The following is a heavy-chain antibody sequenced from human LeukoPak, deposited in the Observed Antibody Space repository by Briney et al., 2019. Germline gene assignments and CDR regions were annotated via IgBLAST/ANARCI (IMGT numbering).Heavy chain of an antibody. Sequence: GESLQISCKGSGYSFTSYWISWVRQMPGKGLEWMGRIDPSDSYTNYSPSFQGHVTISADKSISTAYLQWSSLKASDTAMYYCARLGDYGGNSGLYDYWGQGTLVTVSS. CDR1: GYSFTSYW. CDR2: IDPSDSYT. D-gene: IGHD4-23*01. V-gene: IGHV5-10-1*01. CDR3: ARLGDYGGNSGLYDY. J-gene: IGHJ4*02.